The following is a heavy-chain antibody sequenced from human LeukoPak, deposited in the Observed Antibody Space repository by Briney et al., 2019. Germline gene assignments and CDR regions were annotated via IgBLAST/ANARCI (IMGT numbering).Heavy chain of an antibody. CDR3: ARVAFYDSSGYVDY. D-gene: IGHD3-22*01. V-gene: IGHV3-64*01. CDR1: GFTFSSYA. CDR2: ISSNGGRT. Sequence: PGGSLRLSCAASGFTFSSYAMPWVRQAPGKGLEYVSAISSNGGRTSYANSVKGRFNISRANSQNTLYLQMGSLRAEDMAVYYCARVAFYDSSGYVDYWGQGTLVTVSS. J-gene: IGHJ4*02.